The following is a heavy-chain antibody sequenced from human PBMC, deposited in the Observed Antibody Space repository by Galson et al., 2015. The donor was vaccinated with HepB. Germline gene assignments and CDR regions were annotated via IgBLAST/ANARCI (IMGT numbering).Heavy chain of an antibody. CDR3: ARGYATDI. D-gene: IGHD1-26*01. CDR1: GDSVSSNSAA. CDR2: TYYRSKWFN. Sequence: CAISGDSVSSNSAAWNWIRQSPSRGLEWLGRTYYRSKWFNDYAVSVRSRITINADTSKNQFSLQLDSVTPEDTAVYYCARGYATDIWGQGTMVTVSS. J-gene: IGHJ3*02. V-gene: IGHV6-1*01.